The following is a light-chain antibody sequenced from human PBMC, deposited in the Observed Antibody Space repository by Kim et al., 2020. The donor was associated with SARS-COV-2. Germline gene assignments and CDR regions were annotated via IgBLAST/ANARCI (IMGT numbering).Light chain of an antibody. V-gene: IGKV4-1*01. CDR1: QNVLSSSNNKDY. J-gene: IGKJ1*01. Sequence: DIVMTQSPDSLAVSLAERATINCKSSQNVLSSSNNKDYLAWYQQKPGQPPKLLIYSASTRASGVPDRFSGSGSGTDFTLTISSLQAEDVAVYYCHQYSTTPLTFGQGTKVEI. CDR3: HQYSTTPLT. CDR2: SAS.